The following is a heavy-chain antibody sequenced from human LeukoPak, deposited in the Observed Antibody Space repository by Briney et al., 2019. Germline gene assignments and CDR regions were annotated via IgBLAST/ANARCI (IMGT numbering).Heavy chain of an antibody. CDR1: GGSFSGYY. Sequence: PSETLSLTCAVYGGSFSGYYWSWVRQPPGKGLEWIGEINDSGSTNYNPSLKSRVTISVDTSKNQFSLKLSSVTAADTPVYYCAGGPSPYYYGSGSYYPYRVSWYYFDYWGQGPLVTVS. CDR2: INDSGST. J-gene: IGHJ4*02. D-gene: IGHD3-10*01. CDR3: AGGPSPYYYGSGSYYPYRVSWYYFDY. V-gene: IGHV4-34*01.